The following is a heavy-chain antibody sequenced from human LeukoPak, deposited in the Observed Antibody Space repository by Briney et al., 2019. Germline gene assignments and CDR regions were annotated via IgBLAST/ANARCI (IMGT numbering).Heavy chain of an antibody. CDR3: ANHFACGSTSCPPFDS. V-gene: IGHV3-30*18. CDR1: EFTFSSHG. D-gene: IGHD2-2*01. Sequence: GGSLRLSCVASEFTFSSHGMHWVRQAPGKGLEWVAVISYDTRSDYHVDSVKGRFTISRDNAKNSLYLQMNSLRVEDTAVYYCANHFACGSTSCPPFDSWGQGTLVTVSS. CDR2: ISYDTRSD. J-gene: IGHJ4*02.